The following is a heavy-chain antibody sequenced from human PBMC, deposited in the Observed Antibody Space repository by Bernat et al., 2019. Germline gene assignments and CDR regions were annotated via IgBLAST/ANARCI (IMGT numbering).Heavy chain of an antibody. V-gene: IGHV3-30*03. D-gene: IGHD4-17*01. CDR2: ISYDGNNI. CDR3: TRPYDDYARGGFDF. Sequence: QVQLVESGGGVVQPGRSLRLSCAASGFTFSSYGMHWVRQAPGKGLEWVAVISYDGNNIYYADSVKGRFTISRDNSKNTLYLQMNSLRAEDTAVYYCTRPYDDYARGGFDFWGQGTLVTVSS. CDR1: GFTFSSYG. J-gene: IGHJ4*02.